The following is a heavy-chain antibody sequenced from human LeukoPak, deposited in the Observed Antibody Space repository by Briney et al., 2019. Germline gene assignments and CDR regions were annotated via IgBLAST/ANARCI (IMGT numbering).Heavy chain of an antibody. Sequence: PGGSLRLSCEASGLTFSNSWMHWVRQAPGKGLVWVSRINNEGTTISYADSVKGRFTISRDNAKNTLYLQMYSLRAEDTAVYYCARVSGLGMNEYYQHWGQGTLVTVAS. CDR1: GLTFSNSW. CDR3: ARVSGLGMNEYYQH. D-gene: IGHD3-10*01. V-gene: IGHV3-74*01. J-gene: IGHJ1*01. CDR2: INNEGTTI.